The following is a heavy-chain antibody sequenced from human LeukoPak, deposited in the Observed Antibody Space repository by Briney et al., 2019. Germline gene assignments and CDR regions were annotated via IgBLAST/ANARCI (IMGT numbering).Heavy chain of an antibody. CDR3: ARLYSSSWYRVDDY. Sequence: SVKVSCKASGGTFSSYAINWVRQAPGQGLEWMGGIIPIFGTANYAQKFQGRVTITTDESTNTAYMELSSLRSDDTAVYYCARLYSSSWYRVDDYWGQGTPVTVSS. CDR1: GGTFSSYA. D-gene: IGHD6-13*01. V-gene: IGHV1-69*05. CDR2: IIPIFGTA. J-gene: IGHJ4*02.